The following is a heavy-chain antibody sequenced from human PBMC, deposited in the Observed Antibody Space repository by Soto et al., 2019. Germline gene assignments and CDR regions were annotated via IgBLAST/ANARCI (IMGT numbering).Heavy chain of an antibody. V-gene: IGHV1-69*02. Sequence: QVQLVQSGAEVKKPGSSVKVSCKASGGTFNSYSISWVRQAPGQGLEWLGEIIPILGIANYAQNFQGRVRITANISTSTAYMDLSSLRFEDTAEYYCARSQQMVPCALWGQGTRVTVSS. D-gene: IGHD3-10*01. J-gene: IGHJ4*02. CDR1: GGTFNSYS. CDR2: IIPILGIA. CDR3: ARSQQMVPCAL.